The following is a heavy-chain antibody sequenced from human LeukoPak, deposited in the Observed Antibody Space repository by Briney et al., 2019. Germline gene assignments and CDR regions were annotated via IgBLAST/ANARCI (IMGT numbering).Heavy chain of an antibody. J-gene: IGHJ5*02. CDR3: ARGPLYTIFGVVIKNRWFDP. V-gene: IGHV4-34*01. Sequence: PSETLSLTCAVYGGSFSGYYWSWIRQPPGKGLEWIGEINHSGSTNYNPSLKSRVTISVDTSTNQFSLKLSSVTAADTAVYYCARGPLYTIFGVVIKNRWFDPWGQGTLVTVSS. CDR2: INHSGST. CDR1: GGSFSGYY. D-gene: IGHD3-3*01.